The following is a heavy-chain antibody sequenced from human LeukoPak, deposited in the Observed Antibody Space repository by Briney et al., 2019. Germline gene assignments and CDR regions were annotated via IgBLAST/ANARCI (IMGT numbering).Heavy chain of an antibody. CDR2: IYYSGST. J-gene: IGHJ6*03. V-gene: IGHV4-39*01. Sequence: SETLSLTCTVSGGSISSSSYYWGWLRQPPGQGLEWIVSIYYSGSTYYNPSLKSRVTISVDTSKNQFSLKLSSVTAADTAVYYCARQKDQLLFYYYYYMDVWGKGTTVTVSS. D-gene: IGHD2-2*01. CDR1: GGSISSSSYY. CDR3: ARQKDQLLFYYYYYMDV.